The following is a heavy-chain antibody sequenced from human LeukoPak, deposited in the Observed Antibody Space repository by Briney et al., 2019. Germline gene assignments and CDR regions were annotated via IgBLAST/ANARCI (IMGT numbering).Heavy chain of an antibody. CDR3: ARDSPDSYGAFDV. CDR1: GFTVRNNY. J-gene: IGHJ3*01. CDR2: ICSGGST. Sequence: QSGGSLRLSCAASGFTVRNNYMSWVRQAPGKGLEWVSVICSGGSTYYTDSVKGRFSISRDNAKNSLYLQMNSLRAEDTAVYYCARDSPDSYGAFDVWGQGSMVTVSS. V-gene: IGHV3-66*01. D-gene: IGHD5-18*01.